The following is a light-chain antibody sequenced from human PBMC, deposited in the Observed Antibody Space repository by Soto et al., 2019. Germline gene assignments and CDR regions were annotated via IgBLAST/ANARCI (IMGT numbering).Light chain of an antibody. CDR3: QQYGTSPRT. CDR1: QSISNNF. J-gene: IGKJ1*01. CDR2: GAS. V-gene: IGKV3-20*01. Sequence: EIVLTQSPGTLSLSPGERATLSCRASQSISNNFLAWYQQKPGQAPRLLIYGASGRATDIPDRFSGSGSGTDFTLTISRLEPEDFAVYFCQQYGTSPRTFGQGSKVEVK.